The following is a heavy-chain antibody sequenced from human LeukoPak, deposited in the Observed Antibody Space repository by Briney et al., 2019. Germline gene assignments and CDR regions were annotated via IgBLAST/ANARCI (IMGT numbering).Heavy chain of an antibody. CDR1: GGSVSIGDYY. V-gene: IGHV4-61*08. CDR2: IYDSGST. Sequence: SETLSLTCTVSGGSVSIGDYYWSWIRQPTGKGLECIGYIYDSGSTNSDPSLKSRVSISVDTSKNQFSLKLTSVTPADTAVYYCASGFPVLATSAFDIWGQGTMVTVSS. CDR3: ASGFPVLATSAFDI. D-gene: IGHD3-3*02. J-gene: IGHJ3*02.